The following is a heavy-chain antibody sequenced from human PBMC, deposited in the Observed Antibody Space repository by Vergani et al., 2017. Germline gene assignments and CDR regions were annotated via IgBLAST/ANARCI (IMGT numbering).Heavy chain of an antibody. CDR3: VKDTGSYENFFAS. CDR2: LTGGGGST. CDR1: GFTFSTYA. D-gene: IGHD1-26*01. Sequence: EVQLLESGGSLKQPGGSVRLSCAASGFTFSTYAMHWVRQAPGKGLEWVSALTGGGGSTYNADSFKGRFIIYRDNSRDTLYLQMNSLRPEDTAIYYCVKDTGSYENFFASWGKGTLVTVSS. J-gene: IGHJ4*02. V-gene: IGHV3-23*01.